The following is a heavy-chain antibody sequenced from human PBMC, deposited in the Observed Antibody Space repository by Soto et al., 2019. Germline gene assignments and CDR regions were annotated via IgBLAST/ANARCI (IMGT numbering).Heavy chain of an antibody. CDR1: GFAFSNFG. Sequence: QVQVVESGGGVVQPGRSLRLSCATAGFAFSNFGMHWVRQVPGKGLEWVAVILHNGKNKDYADYAKGRITISRDNSKNILDSEMTSLRVEDTAIYYCARDPGQDEAMDYLGQGTLVTVSS. CDR3: ARDPGQDEAMDY. J-gene: IGHJ4*02. CDR2: ILHNGKNK. V-gene: IGHV3-33*04.